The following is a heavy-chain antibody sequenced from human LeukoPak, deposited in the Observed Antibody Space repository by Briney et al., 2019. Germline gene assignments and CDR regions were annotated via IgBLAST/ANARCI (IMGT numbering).Heavy chain of an antibody. CDR1: GGTFSGYA. V-gene: IGHV1-69*05. CDR2: IIPIFGTA. D-gene: IGHD4-23*01. Sequence: SVKVSCKAPGGTFSGYAISWVRQAPGQGLEWMGGIIPIFGTANYAQKFQGRVTITTDESTSTAYMELSSLRSEDTAVYYCASGVVRGPIDYWGQGTLVTVSS. CDR3: ASGVVRGPIDY. J-gene: IGHJ4*02.